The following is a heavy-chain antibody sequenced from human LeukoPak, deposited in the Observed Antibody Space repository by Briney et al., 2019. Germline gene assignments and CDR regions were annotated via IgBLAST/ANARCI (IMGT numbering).Heavy chain of an antibody. J-gene: IGHJ6*02. CDR2: SSSYNGNT. CDR1: GYTFTSFD. V-gene: IGHV1-18*01. CDR3: ARIWKNYYYGMDI. Sequence: ASVKVSCKTSGYTFTSFDITWVRQAPGQGPEWMGWSSSYNGNTKYAQEFQGRVTMTADASTSTAYMELRSLRSDDTAVYYCARIWKNYYYGMDIWGQGTMVTVSS. D-gene: IGHD1-1*01.